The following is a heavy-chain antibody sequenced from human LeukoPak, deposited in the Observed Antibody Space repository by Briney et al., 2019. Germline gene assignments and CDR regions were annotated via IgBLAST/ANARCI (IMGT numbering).Heavy chain of an antibody. CDR2: IIPKSGGT. CDR3: ARDALTFGVLPDY. D-gene: IGHD3-16*01. J-gene: IGHJ4*02. CDR1: GYTFSDYY. Sequence: ASVKVSCKASGYTFSDYYLHWVRQAPGQGPEWMGWIIPKSGGTKYAQKFQGRVTMTRDTSISTAYMELSSLRSDDTAVYYCARDALTFGVLPDYWGQGTLVTVSS. V-gene: IGHV1-2*02.